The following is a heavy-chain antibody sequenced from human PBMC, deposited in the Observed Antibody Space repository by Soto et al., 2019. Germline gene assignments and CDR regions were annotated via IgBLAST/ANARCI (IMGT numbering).Heavy chain of an antibody. J-gene: IGHJ6*02. CDR3: ARRYSGYAGGCVDV. CDR1: GFSLSISGVG. V-gene: IGHV2-5*02. D-gene: IGHD5-12*01. Sequence: QITLKESGPTLVKPTQTLTLTCTFSGFSLSISGVGVGWIRQPPGKALEWLALISWDDDKRYSPSLKSRLTITKDTSKNQVVLTMTNMDPVATATYYCARRYSGYAGGCVDVWGQGTTVTVSS. CDR2: ISWDDDK.